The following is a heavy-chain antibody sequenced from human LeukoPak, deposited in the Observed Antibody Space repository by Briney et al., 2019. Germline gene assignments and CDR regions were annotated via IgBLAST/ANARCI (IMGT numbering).Heavy chain of an antibody. CDR3: ARPRYYYDSSGPFDY. CDR1: GGTFSSYA. D-gene: IGHD3-22*01. CDR2: IIPIFGTA. Sequence: GASVKVSCKASGGTFSSYAISWVRQAPGQGLEWMGGIIPIFGTANYAQKFQGRVTITTDESTSTAYMELSSLRSEDTAVYYCARPRYYYDSSGPFDYWGQGTLDTVSS. J-gene: IGHJ4*02. V-gene: IGHV1-69*05.